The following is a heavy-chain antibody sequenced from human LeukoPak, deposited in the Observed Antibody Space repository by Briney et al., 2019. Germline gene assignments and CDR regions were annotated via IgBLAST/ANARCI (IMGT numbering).Heavy chain of an antibody. CDR1: GGSISSSNW. D-gene: IGHD6-13*01. J-gene: IGHJ4*02. V-gene: IGHV4-4*02. CDR3: ATIAAAGTFYFDY. CDR2: IYHSGST. Sequence: SGTQSLTCAVSGGSISSSNWWSWVRQPPGKGLEWIGEIYHSGSTNYNPSLKSRVTISVDKSKNQFSLKLSSVTAADTAVYYCATIAAAGTFYFDYWGQGTLVTVSS.